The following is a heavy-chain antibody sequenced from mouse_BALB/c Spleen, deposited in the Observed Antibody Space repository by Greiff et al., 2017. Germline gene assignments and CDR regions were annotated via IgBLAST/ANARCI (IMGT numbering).Heavy chain of an antibody. D-gene: IGHD2-14*01. J-gene: IGHJ4*01. V-gene: IGHV1-82*01. CDR2: IYPGDGDT. Sequence: QVQLQQSGPELVKPGASVKISCKASGYAFSSSWMNWVKQRPEQGLEWIGRIYPGDGDTNYDGKFKGKATLTADKSSSTAYMQLSSLTSVDSAVYFCAREGYDVYAMDYWGQGTSVTVSS. CDR3: AREGYDVYAMDY. CDR1: GYAFSSSW.